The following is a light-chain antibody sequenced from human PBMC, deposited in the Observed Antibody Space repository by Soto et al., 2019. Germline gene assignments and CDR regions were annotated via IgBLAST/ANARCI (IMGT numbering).Light chain of an antibody. CDR1: SGHSSYI. V-gene: IGLV4-60*02. Sequence: QSVLTQSSSASASLGSSVKLTCTLSSGHSSYIIAWHQQQPGKAPRYLMKLEGSGSYNKGSGVPDRFSGSSSGADRYLTISNLQFEDEADYYCEAWDSNTNWVFGGGTKDTVL. CDR3: EAWDSNTNWV. J-gene: IGLJ3*02. CDR2: LEGSGSY.